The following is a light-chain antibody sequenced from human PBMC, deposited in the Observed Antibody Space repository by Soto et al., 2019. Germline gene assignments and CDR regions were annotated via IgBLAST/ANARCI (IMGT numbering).Light chain of an antibody. Sequence: DIQMSQSPSTLSASVGDRVTITCRASQSISNWLAWYQQKPGKAPNLLIYKASSLESGVPSRFSGSGSGTEFTLTISSLQPADFATYCCQHYSTYPYTFGQGTKLEIK. CDR2: KAS. CDR3: QHYSTYPYT. CDR1: QSISNW. V-gene: IGKV1-5*03. J-gene: IGKJ2*01.